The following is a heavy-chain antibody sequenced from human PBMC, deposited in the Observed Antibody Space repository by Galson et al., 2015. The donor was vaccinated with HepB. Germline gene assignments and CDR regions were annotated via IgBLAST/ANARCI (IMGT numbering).Heavy chain of an antibody. Sequence: SVKVSCKASGGTFSSYAISWVRQAPGQGLEWMGRIIPILGIANYAQKFQGRVTITADKSTSTAYMELSSLRSEDTAVYYCASQKVYGWGSYTYYYYGLDVWGQGTTVTVSS. CDR2: IIPILGIA. J-gene: IGHJ6*02. D-gene: IGHD3-10*01. V-gene: IGHV1-69*04. CDR1: GGTFSSYA. CDR3: ASQKVYGWGSYTYYYYGLDV.